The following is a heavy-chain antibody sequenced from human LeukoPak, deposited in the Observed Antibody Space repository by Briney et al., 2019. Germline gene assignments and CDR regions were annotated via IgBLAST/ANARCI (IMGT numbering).Heavy chain of an antibody. J-gene: IGHJ5*02. D-gene: IGHD2-2*01. CDR3: ARADCSGSTCYLRRSWFDP. CDR1: GFSFDDYG. Sequence: GGSLRLSCAASGFSFDDYGMSWVRQAPGKGLEWVSGINWNGGSRGYADSVKGRFTVSRDDAKNSLYLQMNSLRVEDTAVYYCARADCSGSTCYLRRSWFDPWGQGTLVTVSS. V-gene: IGHV3-20*04. CDR2: INWNGGSR.